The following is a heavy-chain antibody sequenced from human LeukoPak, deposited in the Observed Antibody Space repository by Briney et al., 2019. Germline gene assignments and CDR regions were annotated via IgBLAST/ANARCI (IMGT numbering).Heavy chain of an antibody. Sequence: PGGSLRLSCAASGFTFSSYWMSWVRQAPGKGLEWVANIKQDGSVKYYVDSVKGRFTISRDNAKNSLYLQMNSLRAEDTAVYYCARKTGYSSSWYPGYFDYWGQGTLVTVSS. CDR1: GFTFSSYW. J-gene: IGHJ4*02. CDR2: IKQDGSVK. CDR3: ARKTGYSSSWYPGYFDY. D-gene: IGHD6-13*01. V-gene: IGHV3-7*03.